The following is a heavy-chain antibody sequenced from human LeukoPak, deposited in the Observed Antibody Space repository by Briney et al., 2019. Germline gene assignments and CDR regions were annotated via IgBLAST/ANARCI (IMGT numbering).Heavy chain of an antibody. V-gene: IGHV1-69*13. CDR2: IIPIFGTA. Sequence: SVKVSCKASGGTFSSYAISWVRQAPGQGLEWMGGIIPIFGTANYAQKFQGRVTITADGSTSTAYMELSSLRSEDTAVYYCARDDYSNYFYYYGMDVWGQGTTVTVSS. CDR1: GGTFSSYA. CDR3: ARDDYSNYFYYYGMDV. D-gene: IGHD4-11*01. J-gene: IGHJ6*02.